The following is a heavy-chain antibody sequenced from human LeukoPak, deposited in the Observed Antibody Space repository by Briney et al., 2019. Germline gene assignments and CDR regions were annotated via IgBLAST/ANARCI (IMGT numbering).Heavy chain of an antibody. CDR2: ISSSGIYI. CDR1: NLPCSCYI. V-gene: IGHV3-21*01. D-gene: IGHD6-19*01. J-gene: IGHJ4*02. CDR3: ARDEYSSGWY. Sequence: GGPLKRSCAGSNLPCSCYIMNGVRQAPGRGLEWVSSISSSGIYIYYADSVKGRFTISRDNAKNSLYLQMNSLRAEDTAVYYCARDEYSSGWYLGQGPLVTVSS.